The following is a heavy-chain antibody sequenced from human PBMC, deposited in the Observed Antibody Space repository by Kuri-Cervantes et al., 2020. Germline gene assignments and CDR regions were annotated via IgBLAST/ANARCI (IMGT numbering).Heavy chain of an antibody. CDR1: GFTFSSYG. CDR2: ISYDGSNK. Sequence: GESLKISCAASGFTFSSYGMHWVRQAPGKGLGWVAVISYDGSNKYYADSVKGRFTISRDNAKNPLYLQMNSLRAEDTAVYYCARDRTLYDSSGYYYPRGYGMDVWGQGTTVTVSS. CDR3: ARDRTLYDSSGYYYPRGYGMDV. J-gene: IGHJ6*02. D-gene: IGHD3-22*01. V-gene: IGHV3-30*03.